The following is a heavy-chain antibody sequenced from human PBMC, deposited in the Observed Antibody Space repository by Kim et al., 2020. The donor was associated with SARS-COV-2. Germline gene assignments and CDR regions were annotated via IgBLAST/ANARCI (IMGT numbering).Heavy chain of an antibody. CDR1: GGTFSSYA. Sequence: SVKVSCKASGGTFSSYAISWVRQAPGQGLEWMGGIIPIFGTANYAQKFQGRVTITADESTSTAYMELSSLRSEDTAVYYCARDQKWLLRNYYYYYGMDVWGQGTTVTVSS. CDR3: ARDQKWLLRNYYYYYGMDV. CDR2: IIPIFGTA. V-gene: IGHV1-69*13. D-gene: IGHD3-22*01. J-gene: IGHJ6*02.